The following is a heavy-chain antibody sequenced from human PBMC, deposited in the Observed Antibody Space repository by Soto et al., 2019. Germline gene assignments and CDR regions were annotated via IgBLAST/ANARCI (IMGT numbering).Heavy chain of an antibody. V-gene: IGHV3-9*01. CDR3: AKILTRHSIVPVFDP. D-gene: IGHD2-15*01. Sequence: EVQLVESGGGLVQPGRSLRLSCVGSGFTFDKYAIRWVRQAPGKGLEWLSGISWDSGSINYAGSVRGRFTISRDNAKNSVYHHMGTVRSAHTAFYFRAKILTRHSIVPVFDPWGQGALFPVSS. J-gene: IGHJ5*02. CDR1: GFTFDKYA. CDR2: ISWDSGSI.